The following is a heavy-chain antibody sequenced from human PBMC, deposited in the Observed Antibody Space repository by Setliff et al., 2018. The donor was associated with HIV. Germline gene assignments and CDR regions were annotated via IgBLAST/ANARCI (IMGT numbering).Heavy chain of an antibody. D-gene: IGHD7-27*01. CDR3: ARLPTGDHHFDF. CDR1: GYTFTKYW. CDR2: IQPDDSDT. J-gene: IGHJ4*02. V-gene: IGHV5-51*01. Sequence: GESLKISCQGSGYTFTKYWIAWVRQMPVKGLEWMGIIQPDDSDTRYSPSFQGQVTISADKSISTAYLHWSSLKASDTAMYFCARLPTGDHHFDFWGEGTLVTVSS.